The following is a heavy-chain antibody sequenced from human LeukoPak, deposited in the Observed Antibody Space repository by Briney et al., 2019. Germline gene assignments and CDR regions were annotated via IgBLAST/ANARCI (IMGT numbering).Heavy chain of an antibody. CDR2: IYYSGST. D-gene: IGHD3-10*01. Sequence: PSETLSLTCTVSGGSISSYYWSWIRQPPGKGLGWIGYIYYSGSTNYNPSLKSRVTISVDTSKNQFSLKLSSVTAADTAVYYCARGRGHYYYGMDVWGQGTTVTVSS. CDR3: ARGRGHYYYGMDV. CDR1: GGSISSYY. V-gene: IGHV4-59*01. J-gene: IGHJ6*02.